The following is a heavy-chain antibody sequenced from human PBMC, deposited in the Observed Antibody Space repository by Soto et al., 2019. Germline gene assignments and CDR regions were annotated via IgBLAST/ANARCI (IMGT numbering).Heavy chain of an antibody. Sequence: SETLSLTCIVSGDSVTSGSYYWTWLRQPPGKGLEWIGYISYTGRTKYNPSLQSRVTISVDTSKNDFSLNLSSVTAADTAVYVCARGWGLLPYYVMNVWGHGTAVTVSS. CDR2: ISYTGRT. V-gene: IGHV4-61*03. CDR3: ARGWGLLPYYVMNV. D-gene: IGHD2-21*02. J-gene: IGHJ6*02. CDR1: GDSVTSGSYY.